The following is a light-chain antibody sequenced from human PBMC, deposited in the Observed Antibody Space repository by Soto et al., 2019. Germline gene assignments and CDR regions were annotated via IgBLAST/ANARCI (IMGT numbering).Light chain of an antibody. CDR3: QQYGTSPTWT. Sequence: EIVLTQSPGTLSLSPGERATLSCRASQSVSYFAWYQQKPGQAPRLLIYGASSRATGIPDRCSGSGSGTDFTLTISRLEPEDFAVYYCQQYGTSPTWTFGQGTKVDIK. CDR1: QSVSY. V-gene: IGKV3-20*01. J-gene: IGKJ1*01. CDR2: GAS.